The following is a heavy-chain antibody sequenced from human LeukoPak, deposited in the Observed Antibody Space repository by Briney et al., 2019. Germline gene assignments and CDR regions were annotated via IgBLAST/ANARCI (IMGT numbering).Heavy chain of an antibody. CDR1: GYSFTNYY. CDR2: INPSGGST. D-gene: IGHD6-6*01. CDR3: ARSRDSSSSDFDY. Sequence: ASVRVSCKASGYSFTNYYMHWVRQAPGQGLEWMGMINPSGGSTTYAQKFQGRVTMTRDMSTSTVYMELSSLRSEDTAVYYCARSRDSSSSDFDYWGQGTLVTVSS. J-gene: IGHJ4*02. V-gene: IGHV1-46*01.